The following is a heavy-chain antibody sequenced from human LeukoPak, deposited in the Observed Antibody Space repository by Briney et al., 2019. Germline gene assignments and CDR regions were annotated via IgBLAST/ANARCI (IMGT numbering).Heavy chain of an antibody. J-gene: IGHJ4*02. V-gene: IGHV1-18*04. D-gene: IGHD6-19*01. CDR1: GYTFTCYG. CDR2: ISAYNGNT. Sequence: ASVKVSCKASGYTFTCYGISWVRQAPGQGLEWMGWISAYNGNTNYAQKLQGRVTMTTDTSTSTAYMELRSLRSDDTAVYYCARDRPYSSGWYGVNFDYWGQGTLVTVSS. CDR3: ARDRPYSSGWYGVNFDY.